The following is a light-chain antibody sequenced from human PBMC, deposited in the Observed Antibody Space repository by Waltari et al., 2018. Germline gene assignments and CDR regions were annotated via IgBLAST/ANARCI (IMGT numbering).Light chain of an antibody. Sequence: EIVMTQSPATLSVSPGERATLSCRASQSVSSNLAWYQQKPGQAPRPLISGASTGATGIPARFSGSGSGTEFTLTISSLQSEDFAVYYCQQYNNWCTFGQGTKVEIK. J-gene: IGKJ1*01. CDR3: QQYNNWCT. V-gene: IGKV3-15*01. CDR1: QSVSSN. CDR2: GAS.